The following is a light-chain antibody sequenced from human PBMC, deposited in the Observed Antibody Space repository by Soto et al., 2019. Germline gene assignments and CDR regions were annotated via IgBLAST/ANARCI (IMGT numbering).Light chain of an antibody. CDR3: QQLNIYPQT. Sequence: DIQLTQSPSLLSASVGDRVTITCRASRDIDRYLAWYQLKPGKGPKLLIYDASTLQSGAPSRFSGSGSGTEFTLTISSLQPEDFATYYCQQLNIYPQTFGQGTKVEIK. V-gene: IGKV1-9*01. CDR1: RDIDRY. J-gene: IGKJ1*01. CDR2: DAS.